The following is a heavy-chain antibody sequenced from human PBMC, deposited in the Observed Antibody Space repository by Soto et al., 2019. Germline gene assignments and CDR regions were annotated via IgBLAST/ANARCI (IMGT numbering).Heavy chain of an antibody. CDR1: GGSITNYY. CDR2: VYNSGST. V-gene: IGHV4-59*01. D-gene: IGHD1-1*01. J-gene: IGHJ4*02. Sequence: SETLSLTCVVSGGSITNYYWNWVRQPPGEGLEWIGFVYNSGSTNINPSLKSRVTISVDTSKAQFSLRLNSVTAADAAVYFCARAKYDDFDYWGQGTLVTVSS. CDR3: ARAKYDDFDY.